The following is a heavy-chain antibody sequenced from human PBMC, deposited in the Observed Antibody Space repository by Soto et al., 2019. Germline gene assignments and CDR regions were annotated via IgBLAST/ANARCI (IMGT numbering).Heavy chain of an antibody. V-gene: IGHV3-73*01. CDR3: TRGYGDYVRDY. CDR1: GFTFSGSA. D-gene: IGHD4-17*01. J-gene: IGHJ4*02. CDR2: IRSKANNYAT. Sequence: EVPLVESGGGLVQPGESLKLSCAVSGFTFSGSAMHWVRQASGKGLEWVGRIRSKANNYATAYAASVKGRFTISRDDSKTTAYLQMNSLKSEDTAVYYCTRGYGDYVRDYWGQGTLVTVSS.